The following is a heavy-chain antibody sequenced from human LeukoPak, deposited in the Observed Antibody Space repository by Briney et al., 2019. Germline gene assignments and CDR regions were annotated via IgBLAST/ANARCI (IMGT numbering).Heavy chain of an antibody. CDR2: ISGSGGST. CDR3: AKDGATHYDYVWGSYRYDSSGLYYYYGMDV. V-gene: IGHV3-23*01. D-gene: IGHD3-16*02. Sequence: GGSLRLSCAASGFTFSSYAMSWVRQAPGKGLEWVSAISGSGGSTYYADSVKGRFTISRDNSKNTLYLQMNSLRAEDTAVYYCAKDGATHYDYVWGSYRYDSSGLYYYYGMDVWGQGTTVTVSS. CDR1: GFTFSSYA. J-gene: IGHJ6*02.